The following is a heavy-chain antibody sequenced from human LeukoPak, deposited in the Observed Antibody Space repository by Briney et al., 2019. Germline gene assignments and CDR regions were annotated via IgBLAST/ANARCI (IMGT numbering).Heavy chain of an antibody. CDR2: IYHSGST. V-gene: IGHV4-38-2*02. D-gene: IGHD6-13*01. CDR3: ARKAITAAGDDAFDI. J-gene: IGHJ3*02. Sequence: PSETLSLTCTVSGYSISSGYYWGWIRQPPGKGLEWIGSIYHSGSTYYNPSLKSRVTISVDASKNQFSLKLSSVTAADTAVYYCARKAITAAGDDAFDIWGQGTMVTVSS. CDR1: GYSISSGYY.